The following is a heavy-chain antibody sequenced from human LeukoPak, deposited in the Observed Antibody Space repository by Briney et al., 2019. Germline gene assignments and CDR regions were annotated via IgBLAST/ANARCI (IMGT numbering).Heavy chain of an antibody. D-gene: IGHD3-22*01. J-gene: IGHJ4*02. CDR3: ARVVQYYYDSSGYYLDY. CDR2: ISSSSSTI. V-gene: IGHV3-48*04. Sequence: GASVKVSCKASGGTFSSYAISWVRQAPGKGLEWVSYISSSSSTIYYADSVKGRFTISRDNAKNSLYLQMNSLRAEDTAVYYCARVVQYYYDSSGYYLDYWGQGTLVTVSS. CDR1: GGTFSSYA.